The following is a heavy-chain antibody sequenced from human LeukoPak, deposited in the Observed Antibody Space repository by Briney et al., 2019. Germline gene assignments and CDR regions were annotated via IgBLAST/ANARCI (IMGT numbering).Heavy chain of an antibody. V-gene: IGHV3-74*01. CDR2: INSDGSST. J-gene: IGHJ6*03. CDR3: ARDSAAYYYYYYMDV. Sequence: GGSLRLSCAASGFTFSSYWMHWVRQAPGKGLVWVSRINSDGSSTSYADSVKGRFTISRDNAKNTLYLQMNSLRAEDTAVYYCARDSAAYYYYYYMDVWGKGTTVTISS. D-gene: IGHD2-15*01. CDR1: GFTFSSYW.